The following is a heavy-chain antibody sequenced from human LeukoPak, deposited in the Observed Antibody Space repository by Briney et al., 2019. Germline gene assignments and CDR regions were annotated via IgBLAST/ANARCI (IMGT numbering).Heavy chain of an antibody. D-gene: IGHD3-9*01. CDR3: ARDFVLSHYDILTGYYEGLVDHGMDV. Sequence: PSETLSLTCAVSGGSISSSNWWSWVRQPPGKGLEWIGEIYHSGSTNYNPSLKSRVTISVDKSKNQFSLKLSSVTAADTAVYYCARDFVLSHYDILTGYYEGLVDHGMDVWGQGTTVTVSS. CDR2: IYHSGST. V-gene: IGHV4-4*02. J-gene: IGHJ6*02. CDR1: GGSISSSNW.